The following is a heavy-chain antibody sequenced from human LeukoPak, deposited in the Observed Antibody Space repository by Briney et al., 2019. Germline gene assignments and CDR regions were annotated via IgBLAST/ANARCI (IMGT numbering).Heavy chain of an antibody. CDR3: ASRAPDFWSGYYAYYFDY. D-gene: IGHD3-3*01. CDR1: GGSISSSSYY. Sequence: ETLSLTCTVSGGSISSSSYYWGWIRQPPGKGLEWIGSIYYSGSTYYNPSLKSRVTISVDTSKNQFSLKLSSVTAADTAVYYCASRAPDFWSGYYAYYFDYWGQGTLVTVSS. V-gene: IGHV4-39*01. J-gene: IGHJ4*02. CDR2: IYYSGST.